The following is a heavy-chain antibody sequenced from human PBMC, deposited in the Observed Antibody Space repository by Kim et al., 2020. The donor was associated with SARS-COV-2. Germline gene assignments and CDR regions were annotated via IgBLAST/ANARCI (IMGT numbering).Heavy chain of an antibody. J-gene: IGHJ4*02. CDR3: AKDTYYYGSGSYYY. V-gene: IGHV3-23*01. D-gene: IGHD3-10*01. Sequence: DPVKGRFTIYRDTSKNTLYLQMNSLRAEDTAVYYCAKDTYYYGSGSYYYWGQGTLVTVSS.